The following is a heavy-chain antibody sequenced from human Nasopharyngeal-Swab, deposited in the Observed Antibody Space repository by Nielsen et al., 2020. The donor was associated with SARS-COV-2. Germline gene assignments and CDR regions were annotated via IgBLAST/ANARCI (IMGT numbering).Heavy chain of an antibody. Sequence: GESLKISCAASGFTFSSYGMHWVRQAPGKGLEWVAVIWYDGSNKYYADSVKGRFTISRDNSKNTLYLQMNSLRAEDTAVYYCARSIAARPYYCYGMDVWAKGPRSPSP. CDR3: ARSIAARPYYCYGMDV. V-gene: IGHV3-33*01. CDR1: GFTFSSYG. CDR2: IWYDGSNK. D-gene: IGHD6-6*01. J-gene: IGHJ6*02.